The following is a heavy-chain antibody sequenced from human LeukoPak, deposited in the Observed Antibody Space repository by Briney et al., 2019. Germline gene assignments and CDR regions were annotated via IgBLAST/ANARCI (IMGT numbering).Heavy chain of an antibody. D-gene: IGHD6-13*01. Sequence: VASVKVSCKASGYTFTSYDINWVRQATGQGLEWMGWMNPNSGNTGYAQKFQGRVTMTRNTSISTAYMELSSLRSEDTAVYYCARGSSWQYYYYYGMDVWGQGTTVTVSS. V-gene: IGHV1-8*01. CDR2: MNPNSGNT. J-gene: IGHJ6*02. CDR3: ARGSSWQYYYYYGMDV. CDR1: GYTFTSYD.